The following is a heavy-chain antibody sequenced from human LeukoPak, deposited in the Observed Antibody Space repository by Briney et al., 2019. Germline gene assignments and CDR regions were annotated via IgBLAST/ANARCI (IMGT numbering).Heavy chain of an antibody. V-gene: IGHV3-72*01. J-gene: IGHJ4*02. D-gene: IGHD6-19*01. Sequence: GGSLRLSCAASGFTFTDHYMDWVRQAPGKGLEWVGRIRNRANSYTTEYAASVKGRFTISRDDSQNSVYLHMNSLKSEDTAVYYCARGNIAVAGFDYWGQGTLVTVS. CDR2: IRNRANSYTT. CDR3: ARGNIAVAGFDY. CDR1: GFTFTDHY.